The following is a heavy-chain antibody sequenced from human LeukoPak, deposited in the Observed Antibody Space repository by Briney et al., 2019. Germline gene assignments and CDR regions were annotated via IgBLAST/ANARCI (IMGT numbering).Heavy chain of an antibody. J-gene: IGHJ4*02. D-gene: IGHD3-9*01. Sequence: GCSLRLSCAASGFTFSSYAMSWVRQAPGKGLDWVSAMRGSGGSTYYADSVKGRFTISRDNSKNTLYLQMNSLRAEDTAVYYCAKTYYDILSGYYPPDYWGQGTLVTVSS. CDR3: AKTYYDILSGYYPPDY. CDR2: MRGSGGST. CDR1: GFTFSSYA. V-gene: IGHV3-23*01.